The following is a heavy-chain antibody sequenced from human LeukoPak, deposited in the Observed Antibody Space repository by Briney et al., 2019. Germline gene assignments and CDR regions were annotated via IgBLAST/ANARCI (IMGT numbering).Heavy chain of an antibody. Sequence: PGGSLRLSCAASGFTFSSFGMNWVRQAPGKGLEWVSYISSSSSTKFYADSVKGRFTISRDNAQNSLYLQMNSLRAEDTAVYYCGRDSTAAGPPIWGQGTLVTVSS. CDR1: GFTFSSFG. CDR2: ISSSSSTK. D-gene: IGHD6-13*01. J-gene: IGHJ4*02. V-gene: IGHV3-48*01. CDR3: GRDSTAAGPPI.